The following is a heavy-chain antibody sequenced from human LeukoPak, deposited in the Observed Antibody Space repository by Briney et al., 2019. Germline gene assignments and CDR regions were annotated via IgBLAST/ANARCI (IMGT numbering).Heavy chain of an antibody. CDR1: GFTFDDYG. V-gene: IGHV3-20*01. Sequence: GGSLRLSCAASGFTFDDYGMSWVRQAPGKGLEWVSGINWNGGSTGYADSVKGRFTISRDNAKNSLYLQMNSLRAEDTALYHCARSNSSGWLFDYWGQGTLVTVFS. D-gene: IGHD6-19*01. J-gene: IGHJ4*02. CDR3: ARSNSSGWLFDY. CDR2: INWNGGST.